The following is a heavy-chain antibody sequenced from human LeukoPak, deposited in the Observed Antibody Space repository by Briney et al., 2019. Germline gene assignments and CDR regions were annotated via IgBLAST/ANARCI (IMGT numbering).Heavy chain of an antibody. CDR3: ARADSSGYHLTYNWFDP. J-gene: IGHJ5*02. CDR1: GYSFTSYW. Sequence: GESLKISCKGSGYSFTSYWIGWVRQMPGKGLEWMGIIYPGDSDTRYSPSFQGQVTILADKSISTAYLQWSSLKASDTAMYYCARADSSGYHLTYNWFDPWGQGTLVTVSS. D-gene: IGHD3-22*01. CDR2: IYPGDSDT. V-gene: IGHV5-51*01.